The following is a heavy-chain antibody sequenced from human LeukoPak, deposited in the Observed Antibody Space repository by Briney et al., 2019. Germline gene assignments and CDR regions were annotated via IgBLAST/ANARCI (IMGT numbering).Heavy chain of an antibody. V-gene: IGHV4-39*07. CDR3: ARAHCDILTGSLYFDY. Sequence: SETLSLTCTVSGGSISSSSYYWGWIRQPPGKGLEWIGSIYYSGSTYYNPSLKSRVTISVDTSKNQFSLKLSSVTAADTAVYYCARAHCDILTGSLYFDYWGQGTLVTVSS. D-gene: IGHD3-9*01. CDR2: IYYSGST. CDR1: GGSISSSSYY. J-gene: IGHJ4*02.